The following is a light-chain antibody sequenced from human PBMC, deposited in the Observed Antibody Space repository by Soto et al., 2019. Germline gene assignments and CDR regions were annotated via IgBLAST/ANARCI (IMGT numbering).Light chain of an antibody. CDR3: QQRSNWPPT. Sequence: EIVLTQSPATLSLSPGERATLSRRASQSVSSYLAWYQKKPGQAPRLLIYDASNRATGIPARFSGSGSGTDFTLTISSLEPEDFAVYYCQQRSNWPPTFGPGTKVDIK. J-gene: IGKJ3*01. CDR2: DAS. V-gene: IGKV3-11*01. CDR1: QSVSSY.